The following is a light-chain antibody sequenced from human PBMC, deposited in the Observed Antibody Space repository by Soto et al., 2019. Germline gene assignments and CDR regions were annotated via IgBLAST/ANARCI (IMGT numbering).Light chain of an antibody. CDR3: SSYTSSSTLVV. V-gene: IGLV2-14*01. CDR1: SSDVGGYNY. CDR2: DVS. Sequence: QSALTQPASVSGSPGQSITISCTGTSSDVGGYNYVSWYQQQPGKAPKLMIYDVSNRPSGVSNRFSGSKSGNTAYLTISGLQAEDQADYYCSSYTSSSTLVVFGGATKLTVL. J-gene: IGLJ2*01.